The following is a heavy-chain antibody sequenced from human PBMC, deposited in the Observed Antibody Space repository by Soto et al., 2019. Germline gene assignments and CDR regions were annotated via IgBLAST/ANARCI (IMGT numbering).Heavy chain of an antibody. Sequence: SETLSLTCTVSGGSISSGGYYWSWIRQHPGKGLEWIGYIYYSGSTYYNPSLKSRVTISVDTSKNQFSLKLSSVTAADTAVYYCARDRDCSGGSCYDNDAFDIWGQGTMVTVSS. CDR1: GGSISSGGYY. J-gene: IGHJ3*02. V-gene: IGHV4-31*03. D-gene: IGHD2-15*01. CDR2: IYYSGST. CDR3: ARDRDCSGGSCYDNDAFDI.